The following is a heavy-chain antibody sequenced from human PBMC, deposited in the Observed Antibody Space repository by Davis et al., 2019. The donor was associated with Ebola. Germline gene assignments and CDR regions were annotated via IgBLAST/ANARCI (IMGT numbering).Heavy chain of an antibody. V-gene: IGHV1-3*01. CDR3: ARGGSYNWNYVINY. Sequence: AASVKVSCKASGYTFTSYAMHWVRQAPGQRLEWMGWINAGNGNTKYSQKFQGRVTITRDTSASTAYMELSSLRSEDTAVYYCARGGSYNWNYVINYWGQGTLVTVSS. J-gene: IGHJ4*02. D-gene: IGHD1-7*01. CDR2: INAGNGNT. CDR1: GYTFTSYA.